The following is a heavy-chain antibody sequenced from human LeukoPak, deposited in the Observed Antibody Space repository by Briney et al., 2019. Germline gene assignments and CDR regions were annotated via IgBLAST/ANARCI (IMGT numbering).Heavy chain of an antibody. V-gene: IGHV3-53*01. CDR1: GFTVSSNY. D-gene: IGHD6-13*01. J-gene: IGHJ4*02. CDR2: IYSGGST. CDR3: ARGSSWYYFDY. Sequence: GGSLRLSGAASGFTVSSNYMSWVRQAPGKGLEWVSVIYSGGSTYYADSVKGRFTITRDNSKNTLYLQMNSLRAEDTAVYYCARGSSWYYFDYWGQGTLVTVSS.